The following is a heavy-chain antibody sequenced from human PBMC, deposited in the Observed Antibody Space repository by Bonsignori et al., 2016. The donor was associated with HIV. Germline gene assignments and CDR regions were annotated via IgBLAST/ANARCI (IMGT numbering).Heavy chain of an antibody. V-gene: IGHV5-51*01. D-gene: IGHD4-23*01. CDR3: ARLHGGNSLAPYFQH. CDR2: IYPGDSDT. Sequence: VRQMPGKGLEWMGIIYPGDSDTRYSPSFQGQVTISADKSISTAYLQWSSLKASDTAMYYCARLHGGNSLAPYFQHWGQGTLVTVSS. J-gene: IGHJ1*01.